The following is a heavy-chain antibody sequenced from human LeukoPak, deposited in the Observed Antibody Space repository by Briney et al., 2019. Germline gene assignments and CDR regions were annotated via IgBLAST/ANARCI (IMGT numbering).Heavy chain of an antibody. J-gene: IGHJ5*02. Sequence: PSETLSLTCSVAGGSISTYYWNWIRQTPGKGLEWIGHISYGNTDYNPSLKSRVTISVDTSKNQFSLKLTSVTAADTAVYYCARDEAHSYGRYFDPWGQGALVIVSS. CDR2: ISYGNT. CDR1: GGSISTYY. D-gene: IGHD5-18*01. V-gene: IGHV4-59*01. CDR3: ARDEAHSYGRYFDP.